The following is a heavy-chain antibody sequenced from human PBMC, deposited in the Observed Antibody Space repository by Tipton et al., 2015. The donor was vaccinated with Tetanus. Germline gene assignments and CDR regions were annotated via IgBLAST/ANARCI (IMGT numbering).Heavy chain of an antibody. CDR1: GFTFSSYG. V-gene: IGHV3-30*18. CDR2: ISYDGSKK. J-gene: IGHJ4*02. Sequence: SLRLSCAASGFTFSSYGMHWVRQAPGKGLEWVAVISYDGSKKYYADSVKGRFTISRDNSKNTLYLQMNSLRAEDTAVYYCAKDLVGGGNHRGAGAYWGQGTLVTVSS. D-gene: IGHD3-16*01. CDR3: AKDLVGGGNHRGAGAY.